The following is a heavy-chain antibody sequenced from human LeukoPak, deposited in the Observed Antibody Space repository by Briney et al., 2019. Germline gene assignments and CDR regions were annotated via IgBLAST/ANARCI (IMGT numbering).Heavy chain of an antibody. J-gene: IGHJ4*02. CDR1: GGTFSSYA. D-gene: IGHD3-22*01. CDR3: ARRYYDSSGYYFDY. CDR2: IYPGDSDT. Sequence: ASVKVSCKASGGTFSSYAISWVRQMPGKGLEWMGIIYPGDSDTRYSPSFQGQVTISADKSISTAYLQWSSLKASDTAMYYCARRYYDSSGYYFDYWGQGTLVTVSS. V-gene: IGHV5-51*01.